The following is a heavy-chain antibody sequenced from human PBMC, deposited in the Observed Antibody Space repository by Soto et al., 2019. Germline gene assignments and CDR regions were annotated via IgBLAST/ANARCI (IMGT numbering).Heavy chain of an antibody. D-gene: IGHD3-16*01. CDR1: GFTFSDSW. CDR3: ITYDYISGTARVRWAY. CDR2: IKSKSDGGTR. V-gene: IGHV3-15*01. J-gene: IGHJ4*02. Sequence: EVQLVESGGGTVKPGESLRLSCAASGFTFSDSWMSWVRQAPGKGLEWVGRIKSKSDGGTRDHAAPVEGRFTISRDDSKNTLYLQMNSLKTEDTAVYYCITYDYISGTARVRWAYWGQGTLVTVSS.